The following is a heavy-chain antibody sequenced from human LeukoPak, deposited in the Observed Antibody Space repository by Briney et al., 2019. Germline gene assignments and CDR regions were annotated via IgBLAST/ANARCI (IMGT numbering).Heavy chain of an antibody. CDR1: GGSISSGGYY. Sequence: SETLSLTCTVSGGSISSGGYYWSWIRQQPGKGLEWIGYIYYSGSTCYNPSLKSRVTISVDTSKNQFSLKLSSVTAADTAVYYCARDQLGRLGFDYWGQGTLVTVSS. D-gene: IGHD3-10*01. CDR2: IYYSGST. CDR3: ARDQLGRLGFDY. J-gene: IGHJ4*02. V-gene: IGHV4-31*03.